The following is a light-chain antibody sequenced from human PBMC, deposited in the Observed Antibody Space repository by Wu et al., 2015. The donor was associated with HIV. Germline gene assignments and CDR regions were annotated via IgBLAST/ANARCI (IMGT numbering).Light chain of an antibody. Sequence: EIVMTQSPDTLSVSPGERATLSCRASQSVSSDLAWYQQKPGQAPRLLIYGASTRATGIPARFSGSGSGTEFTLTISSLQSEDFAVYYCQQYNNWVITFGQGTRLEIK. CDR3: QQYNNWVIT. V-gene: IGKV3-15*01. CDR2: GAS. J-gene: IGKJ5*01. CDR1: QSVSSD.